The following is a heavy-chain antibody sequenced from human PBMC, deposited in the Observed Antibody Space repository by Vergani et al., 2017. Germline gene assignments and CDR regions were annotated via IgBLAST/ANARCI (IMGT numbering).Heavy chain of an antibody. D-gene: IGHD6-19*01. J-gene: IGHJ4*02. Sequence: QVQLQQWGAGLLKPSETLSLTCAVYGGSFSGYYWSWIRQPPGKGLEWIGEINHSGSTNYNPSLKSRVTISVDTSKNQFSLKLSSVTAADTAVYYCAKVRDRSGWYTRDRGLDYWGQGTLVTVSS. CDR2: INHSGST. V-gene: IGHV4-34*01. CDR3: AKVRDRSGWYTRDRGLDY. CDR1: GGSFSGYY.